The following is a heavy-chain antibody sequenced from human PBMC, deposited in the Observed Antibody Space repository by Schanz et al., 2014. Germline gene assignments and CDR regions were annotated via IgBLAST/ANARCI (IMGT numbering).Heavy chain of an antibody. V-gene: IGHV3-13*01. CDR3: ARDLEGYDGGGGGFDP. D-gene: IGHD2-21*01. Sequence: EVQLVESGGGLVQPGGSLRLSCAASGFTLSNSDMHWVRQGTGKGLEWVSTIGYLGDTYYPDSVKGRFTVSRDNSKNTLYLQMNSLRAEDTAVYYCARDLEGYDGGGGGFDPWGQGTTVTVSS. J-gene: IGHJ6*02. CDR2: IGYLGDT. CDR1: GFTLSNSD.